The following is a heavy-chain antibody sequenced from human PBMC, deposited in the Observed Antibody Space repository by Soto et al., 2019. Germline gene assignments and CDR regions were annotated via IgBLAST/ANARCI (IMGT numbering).Heavy chain of an antibody. CDR2: INPNSGGT. D-gene: IGHD6-13*01. J-gene: IGHJ6*02. CDR1: GYTFTCYY. Sequence: ASVKVSCKASGYTFTCYYMHWVRQAPGQGLEWMGWINPNSGGTNYAQKFQGWVTMTRDTSISTAYMELSRLRSDDTAVYYCARAEDSSSWSYDYGMDVWGQGTTVTVSS. V-gene: IGHV1-2*04. CDR3: ARAEDSSSWSYDYGMDV.